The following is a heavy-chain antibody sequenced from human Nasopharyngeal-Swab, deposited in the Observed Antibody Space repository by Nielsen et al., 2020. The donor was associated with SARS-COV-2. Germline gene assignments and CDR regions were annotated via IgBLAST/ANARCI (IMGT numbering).Heavy chain of an antibody. CDR2: IYPGDSDA. CDR1: GYSFTRNW. D-gene: IGHD1-1*01. CDR3: ARQQIIGTTAPLGPFDI. Sequence: GESLKISCKGSGYSFTRNWIGWVRQIPGTGLEWMGIIYPGDSDARYSPSFLGQVTISADKSINTAYLQWSSLKASDTAMYYCARQQIIGTTAPLGPFDILGQGTMVTVSS. V-gene: IGHV5-51*01. J-gene: IGHJ3*02.